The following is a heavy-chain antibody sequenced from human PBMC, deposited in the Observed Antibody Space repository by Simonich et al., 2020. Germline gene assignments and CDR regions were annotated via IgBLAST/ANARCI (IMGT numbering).Heavy chain of an antibody. CDR3: ARHAGFAFDI. D-gene: IGHD6-13*01. J-gene: IGHJ3*02. V-gene: IGHV4-39*01. CDR2: IYYSWST. CDR1: VVSLSSSRYY. Sequence: QLQLQESCPVLVKPSEPLSLTCTVSVVSLSSSRYYWGWIRPPPWKGREWIGSIYYSWSTYYNPSLKRRVTISVDTSKNQFSLKLSSVTAADTAVYYCARHAGFAFDIWGQGTMVTVSS.